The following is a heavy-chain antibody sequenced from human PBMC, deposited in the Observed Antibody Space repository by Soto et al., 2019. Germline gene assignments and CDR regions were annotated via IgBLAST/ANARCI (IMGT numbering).Heavy chain of an antibody. CDR1: GGTFSSYA. J-gene: IGHJ4*02. CDR3: AVDDLGYCSGGSCYSLDY. V-gene: IGHV1-69*01. CDR2: IIPIFGTA. D-gene: IGHD2-15*01. Sequence: QVQLVQSGAEVKKPGSSVTVSCKASGGTFSSYAISWVRQAPGQGLEWMGGIIPIFGTANYAQKFQGRVTITADESTSTAYMELSSLRSEDTAVYYCAVDDLGYCSGGSCYSLDYWGQGTLVTVSS.